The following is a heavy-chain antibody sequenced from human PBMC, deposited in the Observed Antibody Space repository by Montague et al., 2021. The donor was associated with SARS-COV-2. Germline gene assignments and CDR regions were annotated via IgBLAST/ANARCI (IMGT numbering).Heavy chain of an antibody. V-gene: IGHV3-23*01. CDR2: ISSRGYYT. Sequence: SLRLSCAASGFTFNSHAMTWVRQPPGKGLDWVSTISSRGYYTYFADSVKGRFTTSRDNSNSTVFLQMNSLRVEDTAVYYCAKVWGYYDSSGYYYVWGFDHWGQGTLVTVSS. J-gene: IGHJ4*02. CDR3: AKVWGYYDSSGYYYVWGFDH. CDR1: GFTFNSHA. D-gene: IGHD3-22*01.